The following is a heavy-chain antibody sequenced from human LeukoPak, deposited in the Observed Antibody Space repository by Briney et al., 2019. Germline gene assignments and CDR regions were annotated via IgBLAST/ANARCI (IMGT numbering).Heavy chain of an antibody. CDR3: ARENWFDS. CDR2: INPNSGVT. J-gene: IGHJ5*01. V-gene: IGHV1-2*02. Sequence: ASVKVSCKASGYTVIGYYMHWVRQAPGQGLEWMGWINPNSGVTNYAQKFQDRVTMTRDTSISTAYMELSRLTSDDTAVYYCARENWFDSWGQGTLVSVSS. CDR1: GYTVIGYY.